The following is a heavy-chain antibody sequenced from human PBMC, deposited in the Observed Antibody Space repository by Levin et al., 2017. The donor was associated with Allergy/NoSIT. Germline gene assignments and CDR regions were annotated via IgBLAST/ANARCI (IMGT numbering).Heavy chain of an antibody. CDR2: ISWNSGSI. D-gene: IGHD6-19*01. Sequence: GGSLRLSCAASGFTFDDYAMHWVRQAPGKGLEWVSGISWNSGSIGYADSVKGRFTISRDNAKNSLYLQMNSLRAEDTALYYCAKDRDPTIIAVAGYFDYWGQGTLVTVSS. CDR1: GFTFDDYA. CDR3: AKDRDPTIIAVAGYFDY. J-gene: IGHJ4*02. V-gene: IGHV3-9*01.